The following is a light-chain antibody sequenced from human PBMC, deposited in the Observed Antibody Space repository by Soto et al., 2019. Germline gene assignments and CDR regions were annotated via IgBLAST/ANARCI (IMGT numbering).Light chain of an antibody. Sequence: DIQMTKSPSTLSASLGDRVTITCRASQNIRNYVSWYQHIPGKAPRLLIYDASSLESGVPSSFSGSGSGTEFTLTISSLQPDDFAIYYCQHYNSYPWTFGQGTKVDI. V-gene: IGKV1-5*01. J-gene: IGKJ1*01. CDR2: DAS. CDR1: QNIRNY. CDR3: QHYNSYPWT.